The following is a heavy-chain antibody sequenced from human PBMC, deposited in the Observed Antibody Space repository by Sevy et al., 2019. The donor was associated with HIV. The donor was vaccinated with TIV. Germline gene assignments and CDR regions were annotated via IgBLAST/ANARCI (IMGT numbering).Heavy chain of an antibody. V-gene: IGHV3-74*01. CDR2: INSDRSST. Sequence: GGSLRLSCAASGFTFSSYWMHWVRQAPWKGLVWVSRINSDRSSTSYADSVKGRFTISRDNAKNTLYLQMNSLRAEDTAVYYCAREGRSRLGYCSSTSCSEFDYWGQGTLVTVSS. CDR1: GFTFSSYW. J-gene: IGHJ4*02. CDR3: AREGRSRLGYCSSTSCSEFDY. D-gene: IGHD2-2*01.